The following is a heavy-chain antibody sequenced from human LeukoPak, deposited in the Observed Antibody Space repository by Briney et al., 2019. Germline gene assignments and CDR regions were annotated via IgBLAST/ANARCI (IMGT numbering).Heavy chain of an antibody. V-gene: IGHV3-15*01. CDR3: TTPLAMGIDY. CDR1: GFTLSNAT. J-gene: IGHJ4*02. Sequence: GGSLRLSCAASGFTLSNATMSWVRQAPGKGLEWVGRIKSKSDGGTTDYAAPVKGRFTLSRDDSKNTLYLQMNSVKTEDTAVYYCTTPLAMGIDYWGQGTLVTVSS. CDR2: IKSKSDGGTT. D-gene: IGHD1-26*01.